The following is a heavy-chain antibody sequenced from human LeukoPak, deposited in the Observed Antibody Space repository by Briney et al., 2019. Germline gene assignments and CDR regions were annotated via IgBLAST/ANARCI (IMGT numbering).Heavy chain of an antibody. J-gene: IGHJ4*02. V-gene: IGHV3-23*01. D-gene: IGHD4-23*01. CDR2: INDGGYNT. CDR1: GFTFSNYD. Sequence: PGGSLRLSCAASGFTFSNYDMNWVRQAPGKGPEWVSAINDGGYNTYYADSVRGRFTISRDNAKITLYLQVNSLRAEDTAVYYCAKKETVVSPGNYFDHWGQGTLVTVSS. CDR3: AKKETVVSPGNYFDH.